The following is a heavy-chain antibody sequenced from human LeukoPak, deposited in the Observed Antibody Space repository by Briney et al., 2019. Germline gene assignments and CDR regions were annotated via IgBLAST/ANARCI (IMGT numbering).Heavy chain of an antibody. CDR3: AKAPPREYSNSLGVGYLIDY. D-gene: IGHD4-11*01. Sequence: PGGSLRLSCAASGFTFSSYAMSWVRQAPGKGLEWVSAISSSGGSTYYADSVKGRFTISRDNSKNTLYLQMNSLRAEDTAVYYCAKAPPREYSNSLGVGYLIDYWGQGTLVTVSS. J-gene: IGHJ4*02. CDR2: ISSSGGST. V-gene: IGHV3-23*01. CDR1: GFTFSSYA.